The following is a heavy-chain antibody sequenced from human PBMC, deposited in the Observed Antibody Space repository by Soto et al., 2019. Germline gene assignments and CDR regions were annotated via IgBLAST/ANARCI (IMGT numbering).Heavy chain of an antibody. D-gene: IGHD3-22*01. CDR3: ARTTVPTDYYDSSGYYYFDY. CDR1: GFSLSTSGMC. V-gene: IGHV2-70*01. Sequence: SGPTLVNPTQTLTLTCTFSGFSLSTSGMCVSWIRQPPGKALEWLALIDWDDDKYYSTSLKTRLTISKDTSKNQVVLTMTNMDPVDTATYYCARTTVPTDYYDSSGYYYFDYWGQGTLVTVSS. CDR2: IDWDDDK. J-gene: IGHJ4*02.